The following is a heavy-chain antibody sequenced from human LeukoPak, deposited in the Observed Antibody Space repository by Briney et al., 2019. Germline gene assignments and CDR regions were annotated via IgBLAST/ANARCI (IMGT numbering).Heavy chain of an antibody. J-gene: IGHJ4*02. D-gene: IGHD3-9*01. Sequence: GGSLRLSCAASGFTFSNYLMGWVRQAPGKGLEWVSVISGNSDTIHYADSVKGRFTVSRDNSKSILYMQMNSLGAEDTAVYYCTRHDLSTYARRAFDYWGQGTLVAVSS. CDR2: ISGNSDTI. CDR1: GFTFSNYL. V-gene: IGHV3-23*05. CDR3: TRHDLSTYARRAFDY.